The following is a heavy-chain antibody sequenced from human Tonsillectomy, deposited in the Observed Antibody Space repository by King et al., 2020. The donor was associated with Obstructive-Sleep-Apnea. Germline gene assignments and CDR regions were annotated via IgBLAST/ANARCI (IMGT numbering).Heavy chain of an antibody. V-gene: IGHV4-39*07. CDR2: IYYSGST. CDR3: ASERDIVVVVAADIYGMDV. D-gene: IGHD2-15*01. CDR1: GGSISSSTYY. Sequence: MQLQESGPGLVKPSETLSLTCTVSGGSISSSTYYWVWVRQPPGKGLEWIGSIYYSGSTYYNPSLKTRVTISVDKSKNQFSLKLNSVTAADTAVYYCASERDIVVVVAADIYGMDVWGQGTTVTVSS. J-gene: IGHJ6*02.